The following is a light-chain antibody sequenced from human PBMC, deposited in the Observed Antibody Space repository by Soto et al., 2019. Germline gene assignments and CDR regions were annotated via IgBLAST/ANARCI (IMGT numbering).Light chain of an antibody. CDR3: ALWDDSLRGVV. J-gene: IGLJ2*01. CDR2: RNN. Sequence: QSILIQAPSASGTPGQRVTISCSGSSSNIGITNVYWYQHVPGTTPKLLIYRNNQRPSGVPGRFSGSKSGSSASLAISGLRSEDEGIYTCALWDDSLRGVVFGGGTKLTGL. V-gene: IGLV1-47*01. CDR1: SSNIGITN.